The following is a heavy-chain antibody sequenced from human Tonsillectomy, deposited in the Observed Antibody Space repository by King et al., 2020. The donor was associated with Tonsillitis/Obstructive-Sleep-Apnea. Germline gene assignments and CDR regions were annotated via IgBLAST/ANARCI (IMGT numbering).Heavy chain of an antibody. J-gene: IGHJ5*02. Sequence: VQLQESGPGLVKPSETLSLTCTVSGGSISSYYWSWIRQPAGKGLEWIGRIYTSGSTNYNPSLKSRVTMSVDTSKNQFSLKLSSVTAADTAVYYCASEGAYCGGDCSIRPFDPWGQGTLVTVSS. CDR2: IYTSGST. V-gene: IGHV4-4*07. CDR1: GGSISSYY. CDR3: ASEGAYCGGDCSIRPFDP. D-gene: IGHD2-21*02.